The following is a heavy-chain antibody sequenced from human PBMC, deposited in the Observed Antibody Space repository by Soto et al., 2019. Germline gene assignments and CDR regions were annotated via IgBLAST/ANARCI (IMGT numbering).Heavy chain of an antibody. CDR3: ARDGQWLPRDGLRSSYYFDY. D-gene: IGHD6-19*01. CDR1: GFNFSSYV. J-gene: IGHJ4*02. CDR2: IWYDGGNK. Sequence: QVQLVESGGGVVQPGRSLRLSCAASGFNFSSYVMHWVRQAPGKGLEWVAVIWYDGGNKYYADSVKGRFTISRDNSKNTLYVQMNRLRAEDTAVYYCARDGQWLPRDGLRSSYYFDYWCQGALVTLSS. V-gene: IGHV3-33*01.